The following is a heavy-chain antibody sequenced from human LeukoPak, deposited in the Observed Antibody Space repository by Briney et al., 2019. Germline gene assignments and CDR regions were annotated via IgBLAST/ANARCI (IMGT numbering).Heavy chain of an antibody. CDR2: MSPNSGDT. CDR1: GYTFTIYD. J-gene: IGHJ4*02. V-gene: IGHV1-8*01. Sequence: EASVTVSCKASGYTFTIYDFNWVRQATGQRPEWMGWMSPNSGDTGYAQKFQDRVTMTRNTSISTAYMELSSLRSDDTAVYYCARGPPNWGYDYWGPGTLVTVSS. D-gene: IGHD7-27*01. CDR3: ARGPPNWGYDY.